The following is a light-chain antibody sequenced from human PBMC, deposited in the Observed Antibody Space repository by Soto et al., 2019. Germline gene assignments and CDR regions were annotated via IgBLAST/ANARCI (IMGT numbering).Light chain of an antibody. J-gene: IGKJ5*01. CDR3: QQANSFPIT. Sequence: DIQLTQSPSFLSASVGDRVTLSCRASQGISSYLAWYQQKPGKAPKVLIYAASTLQSGVPSRFSGSGAGTEFTLTISSLQPEDFATYYCQQANSFPITSGQGTRLE. V-gene: IGKV1-9*01. CDR2: AAS. CDR1: QGISSY.